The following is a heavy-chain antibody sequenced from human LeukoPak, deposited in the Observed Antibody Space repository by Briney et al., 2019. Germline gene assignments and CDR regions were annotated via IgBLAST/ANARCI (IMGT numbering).Heavy chain of an antibody. D-gene: IGHD3-10*01. CDR2: ISAYNGNT. Sequence: GASVKVSCKASGYTFTGYYMHWVRQAPGQGLEWMGWISAYNGNTNYAQKLQGRVTMTTDTSTSTAYMELRSLRSDDTAVYYCARSLRVLLWFGESDDYWGQGTLVTVSS. CDR1: GYTFTGYY. CDR3: ARSLRVLLWFGESDDY. J-gene: IGHJ4*02. V-gene: IGHV1-18*04.